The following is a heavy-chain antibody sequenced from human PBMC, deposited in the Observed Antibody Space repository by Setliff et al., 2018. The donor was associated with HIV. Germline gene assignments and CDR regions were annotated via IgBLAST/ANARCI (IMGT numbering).Heavy chain of an antibody. CDR1: GDSFTTTSHS. CDR2: VYSRGNT. V-gene: IGHV4-61*09. J-gene: IGHJ4*02. Sequence: SETLSLTCDVSGDSFTTTSHSWAWLRQPAGRGLEWIGHVYSRGNTDYNPSLASRVSILMSTSEIQFSLTLNSVTAANTAKYYCARGRLMGSSILFFDFWGQGVLVTVSS. D-gene: IGHD2-21*01. CDR3: ARGRLMGSSILFFDF.